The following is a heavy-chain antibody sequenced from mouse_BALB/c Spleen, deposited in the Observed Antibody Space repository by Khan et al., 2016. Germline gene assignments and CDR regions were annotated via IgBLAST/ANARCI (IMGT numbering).Heavy chain of an antibody. Sequence: VQLQASGAELVRPGSSVKISCKASGYAFSSYWMNWVKQRPGQGLEWIGQIYPGDGDTNYNGKFKGKATLTVDKSSSTAYMQLSRLTSEDAAVYFCVRDGEGDYWGQGTSLTVSS. CDR2: IYPGDGDT. CDR3: VRDGEGDY. CDR1: GYAFSSYW. J-gene: IGHJ2*03. V-gene: IGHV1-80*01.